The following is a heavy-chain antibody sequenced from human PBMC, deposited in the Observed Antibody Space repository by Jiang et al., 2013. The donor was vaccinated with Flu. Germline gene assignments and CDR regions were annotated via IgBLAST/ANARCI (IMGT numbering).Heavy chain of an antibody. CDR1: GITFSTCA. D-gene: IGHD3-10*01. Sequence: VQLLESGGDLVQPGGSLRLSCAVSGITFSTCAMNWVRQAPGKGLEWVSGITADGRTFHADSVEGRLTISRDFSTNTLFLEMNSLRAEDTAVYYCAGVRGVQGGEHTYYYYNGLDVWGQGTTVTVSS. J-gene: IGHJ6*02. V-gene: IGHV3-23*01. CDR2: ITADGRT. CDR3: AGVRGVQGGEHTYYYYNGLDV.